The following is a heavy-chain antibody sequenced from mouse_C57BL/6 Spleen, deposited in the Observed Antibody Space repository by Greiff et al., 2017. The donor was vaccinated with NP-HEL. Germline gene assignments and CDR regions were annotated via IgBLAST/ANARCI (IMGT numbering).Heavy chain of an antibody. D-gene: IGHD2-3*01. CDR3: ARSDGYYWYFDV. V-gene: IGHV5-4*03. J-gene: IGHJ1*03. CDR1: GFTFSSYA. Sequence: EVKLMESGGGLVKPGGSLKLSCAASGFTFSSYAMSWVRQTPETRLEWVATISDGGSYTYYPANVKGRLTISRDNAKNNLYLQMSQLKSEDTAMDYCARSDGYYWYFDVWGTGTTVTVSS. CDR2: ISDGGSYT.